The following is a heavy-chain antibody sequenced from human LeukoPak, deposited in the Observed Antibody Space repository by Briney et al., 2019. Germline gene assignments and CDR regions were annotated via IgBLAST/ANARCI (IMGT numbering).Heavy chain of an antibody. Sequence: ASVKVSCKASGYTFTGYYMHWVRQAPGQGLEWMGWINPNSGGTNYTQKFQGRVTMTRNTSISTAYMELSSLRSEDTAVYYCARGSRGVWGTKNWFDPWGQGTLVTVSS. J-gene: IGHJ5*02. CDR2: INPNSGGT. CDR3: ARGSRGVWGTKNWFDP. V-gene: IGHV1-2*02. D-gene: IGHD3-16*01. CDR1: GYTFTGYY.